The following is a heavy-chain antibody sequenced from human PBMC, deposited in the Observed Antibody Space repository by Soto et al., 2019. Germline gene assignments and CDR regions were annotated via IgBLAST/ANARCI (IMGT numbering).Heavy chain of an antibody. J-gene: IGHJ4*02. Sequence: VQLVESGGGLVKPGRSLRLSCTASGFTFGDYAMSWFRQAPGKGLEWVGFIRSKAYGGTTEYAASVKGRFTISRDDSKSIAYLQMNSLKTEDTAVYYCTRGVGEAAAGPMFCDYWGQGTLVTVSS. CDR3: TRGVGEAAAGPMFCDY. CDR1: GFTFGDYA. D-gene: IGHD6-13*01. CDR2: IRSKAYGGTT. V-gene: IGHV3-49*05.